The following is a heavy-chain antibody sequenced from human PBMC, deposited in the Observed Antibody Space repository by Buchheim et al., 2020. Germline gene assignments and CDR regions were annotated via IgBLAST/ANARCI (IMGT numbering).Heavy chain of an antibody. Sequence: EVLLLESGGDLVQPGGSLRLSCAVSGFTFSTYGMSRVRQAPGKGLEWLSGITASGSSTYYADSVKGRFTISRDNSMNTLYLQMRSLRVEDTAVYYCAAFSSSGLWGQGTL. V-gene: IGHV3-23*01. J-gene: IGHJ4*02. CDR3: AAFSSSGL. CDR1: GFTFSTYG. CDR2: ITASGSST. D-gene: IGHD3-10*01.